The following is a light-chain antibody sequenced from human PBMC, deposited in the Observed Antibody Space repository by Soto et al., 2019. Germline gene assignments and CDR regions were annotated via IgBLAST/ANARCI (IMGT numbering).Light chain of an antibody. CDR1: SSDVGGYDY. CDR2: EVT. V-gene: IGLV2-14*01. CDR3: SSHTSGDTRV. J-gene: IGLJ1*01. Sequence: QSALTQPVSVSGSPGQSIAISCTGTSSDVGGYDYVSCYQQHPDKAPKLIIYEVTKRPSGVSNRFSGSKSGNTASLTISGLQPDDEADYYCSSHTSGDTRVFGSGTKLTVL.